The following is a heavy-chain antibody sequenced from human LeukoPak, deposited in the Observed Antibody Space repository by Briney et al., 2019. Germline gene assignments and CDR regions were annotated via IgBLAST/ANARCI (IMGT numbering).Heavy chain of an antibody. V-gene: IGHV4-34*01. CDR2: INHSGST. CDR1: GGSFSGYY. J-gene: IGHJ4*02. CDR3: ARGRVRGLT. D-gene: IGHD3-9*01. Sequence: PSETLSLTCAVYGGSFSGYYWSWIRQPPGKGLEWIGEINHSGSTNYNPSLKSRVTISVDTSKNQFSLKLSSVTAADTAVYYCARGRVRGLTGGQGTLVTVSS.